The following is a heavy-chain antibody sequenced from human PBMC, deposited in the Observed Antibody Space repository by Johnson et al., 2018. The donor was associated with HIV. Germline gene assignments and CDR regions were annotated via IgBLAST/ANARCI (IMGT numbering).Heavy chain of an antibody. CDR1: GFSFADYA. CDR2: ISWNRGSV. Sequence: VESGGGLVKPGGSLRLSCAASGFSFADYAMYWVRQAPGKGLECVSGISWNRGSVGYADSVKGRFTISRDNAKNSLYLQMNSLRAEDTAVYYCARDLPDSGWFSYDAFDIWGQGTMVTVSS. D-gene: IGHD6-19*01. CDR3: ARDLPDSGWFSYDAFDI. V-gene: IGHV3-9*01. J-gene: IGHJ3*02.